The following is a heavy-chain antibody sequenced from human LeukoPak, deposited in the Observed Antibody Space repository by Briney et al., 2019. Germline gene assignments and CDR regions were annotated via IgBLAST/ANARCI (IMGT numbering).Heavy chain of an antibody. CDR3: AIEPRVGATMDFDC. Sequence: PGGSLRLSCEVSGFTFSNYAMQWLRQTPGKGLEWVAFIRSDGTHIHYLDSVKDRFIISRDNSKDTLYLQINSLRAEDTAVYYCAIEPRVGATMDFDCWGQGTLVTVSS. V-gene: IGHV3-30*02. D-gene: IGHD1-26*01. J-gene: IGHJ4*02. CDR1: GFTFSNYA. CDR2: IRSDGTHI.